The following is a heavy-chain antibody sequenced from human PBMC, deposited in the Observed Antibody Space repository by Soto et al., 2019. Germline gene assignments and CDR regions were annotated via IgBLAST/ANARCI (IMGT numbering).Heavy chain of an antibody. CDR1: GGSISSYY. V-gene: IGHV4-4*07. J-gene: IGHJ4*02. CDR2: IYTSGST. CDR3: ARDSLPEGGAAFDY. Sequence: PXGTLSLTCTVSGGSISSYYWSWIRQPAGKGLEWIGRIYTSGSTNYNPSLKSRVTMSVDTSKNQFSLKLSSVTAADTAVYYCARDSLPEGGAAFDYWGQGTLVTVSS. D-gene: IGHD1-26*01.